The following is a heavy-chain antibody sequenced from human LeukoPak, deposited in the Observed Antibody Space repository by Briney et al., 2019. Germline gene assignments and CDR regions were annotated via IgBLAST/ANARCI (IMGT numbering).Heavy chain of an antibody. V-gene: IGHV3-30*02. Sequence: PGGSLRLSCAASGFTFSRYWLSWVRQAPGRGLEWVAFIRYDGSNKYYADSVKGRFTISRDNSKNTLYLQMNSLRAEDTAVYYCAKDRPSVGATIYVDNAFDIWGQGTMVTVSS. CDR2: IRYDGSNK. J-gene: IGHJ3*02. CDR3: AKDRPSVGATIYVDNAFDI. CDR1: GFTFSRYW. D-gene: IGHD1-26*01.